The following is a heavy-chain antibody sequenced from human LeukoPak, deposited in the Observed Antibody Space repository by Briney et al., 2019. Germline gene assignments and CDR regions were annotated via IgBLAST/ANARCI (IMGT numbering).Heavy chain of an antibody. CDR2: INAGNGNT. CDR1: GYTFPNYA. J-gene: IGHJ4*02. CDR3: ARAYCSPTSCLMGGF. Sequence: GASVKVSCKASGYTFPNYAIYWVRQAPGQRLEWMGWINAGNGNTKYSQNFQGRVTISRDTSATTAYMSLNSLRSEDTAIYYCARAYCSPTSCLMGGFWGQGTLVTVSS. V-gene: IGHV1-3*01. D-gene: IGHD2-2*01.